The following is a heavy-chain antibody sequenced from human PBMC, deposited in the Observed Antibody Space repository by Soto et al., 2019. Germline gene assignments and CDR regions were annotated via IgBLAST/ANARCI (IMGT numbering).Heavy chain of an antibody. D-gene: IGHD3-9*01. J-gene: IGHJ6*02. Sequence: SETLSLTCTVSGASISRANYYWGWIRQPPGKGLEWIGNIYYSRNTYYNPSLKSRVTISVDTSKNQFSLRLSSVTAADTAVYYCAGLNTFQRDWENYHYYDLDVWGHGTTVTVSS. CDR1: GASISRANYY. CDR2: IYYSRNT. V-gene: IGHV4-39*01. CDR3: AGLNTFQRDWENYHYYDLDV.